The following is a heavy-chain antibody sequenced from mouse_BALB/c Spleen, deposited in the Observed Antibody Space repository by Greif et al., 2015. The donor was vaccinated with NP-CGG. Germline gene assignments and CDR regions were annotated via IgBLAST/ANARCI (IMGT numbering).Heavy chain of an antibody. V-gene: IGHV5-12-2*01. Sequence: DVKLVESGGGLVQPGGSLKLSCAASGFTFSSYTMSWVRQPPEKRLEWVASISNGGGSTYYPDTVKGRFTISRDNAKNTLYLQMSSLKSEDTAMYYCARYDYDAMDYWGQGTSVTVSS. CDR1: GFTFSSYT. CDR3: ARYDYDAMDY. J-gene: IGHJ4*01. CDR2: ISNGGGST.